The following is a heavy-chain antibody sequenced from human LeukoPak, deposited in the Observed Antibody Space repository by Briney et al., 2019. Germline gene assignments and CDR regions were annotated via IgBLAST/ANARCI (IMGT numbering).Heavy chain of an antibody. D-gene: IGHD3-10*02. Sequence: GGSLRLSCAASGFTFSSSAMHWVRQAPGEGLEWVTVMSYDGSHKYYADSVKGRFTNSRDNSKNTLYLQMNSLRAEDTAVYYCARCSGYGMDVWGQGTTVTVSS. V-gene: IGHV3-30-3*01. J-gene: IGHJ6*02. CDR2: MSYDGSHK. CDR3: ARCSGYGMDV. CDR1: GFTFSSSA.